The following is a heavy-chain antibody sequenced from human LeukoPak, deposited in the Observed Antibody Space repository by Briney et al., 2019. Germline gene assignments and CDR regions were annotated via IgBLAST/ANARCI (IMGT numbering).Heavy chain of an antibody. J-gene: IGHJ3*02. D-gene: IGHD2-15*01. V-gene: IGHV3-23*01. Sequence: GGSLSLSCAASGFTFSSYAMSCVRQAPGKGREWVSAISGSGGSTYYADSVKGRFTISRDNSKNTLYLQMNSLRAEDTAVYYCAKDIVVVVAAYGIGAFDIWGQGTMVTVSS. CDR1: GFTFSSYA. CDR3: AKDIVVVVAAYGIGAFDI. CDR2: ISGSGGST.